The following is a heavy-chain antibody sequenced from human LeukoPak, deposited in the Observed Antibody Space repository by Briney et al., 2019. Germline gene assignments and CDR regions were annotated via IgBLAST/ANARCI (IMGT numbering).Heavy chain of an antibody. J-gene: IGHJ2*01. D-gene: IGHD2-15*01. CDR3: ARDAIYCSGSSCYADWYFDL. V-gene: IGHV3-74*01. CDR1: GFTFSSYS. CDR2: INTDGRTI. Sequence: GGSLRLSCAASGFTFSSYSMNWVRQAPGKGLVWVSRINTDGRTITYADSVKGRFTVSRDNAKNSLYLQMNSLRAEDTAVYYCARDAIYCSGSSCYADWYFDLWGRGTLVTVSS.